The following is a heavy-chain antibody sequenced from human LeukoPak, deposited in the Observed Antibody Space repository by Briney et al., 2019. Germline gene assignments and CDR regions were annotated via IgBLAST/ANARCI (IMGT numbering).Heavy chain of an antibody. Sequence: SETLSLTCTVSGGSISSSSYYWSWIRQPPGKGLEWIGEINHSGSTNYNPSLKSRVTISVDTSKNQFSLKLSSVTAADTAVYYCARRPRCSGGSCAHFDYWGQGTLVTVSS. J-gene: IGHJ4*02. CDR1: GGSISSSSYY. V-gene: IGHV4-39*07. D-gene: IGHD2-15*01. CDR2: INHSGST. CDR3: ARRPRCSGGSCAHFDY.